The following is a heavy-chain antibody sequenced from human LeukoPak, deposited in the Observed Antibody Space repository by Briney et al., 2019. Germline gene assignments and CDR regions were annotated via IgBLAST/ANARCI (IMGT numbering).Heavy chain of an antibody. CDR3: ARGVEDGSGTNWFDP. D-gene: IGHD3-10*01. Sequence: SETLSLTCTVSGGSISSYYWSWIRQPPGKGLEWIGYIYYSGSTNYNPSLKSRVTISVDTSKNQFSLKLSSVTAADTAVYYCARGVEDGSGTNWFDPWGQGTLVTDSS. CDR2: IYYSGST. CDR1: GGSISSYY. J-gene: IGHJ5*02. V-gene: IGHV4-59*08.